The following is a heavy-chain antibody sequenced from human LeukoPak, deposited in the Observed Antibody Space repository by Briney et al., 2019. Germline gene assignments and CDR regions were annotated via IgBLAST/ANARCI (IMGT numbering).Heavy chain of an antibody. Sequence: GGSLRLSCAASGFTFSSYGMNWVRQAPGKGLEWVSYISSSGSTIYYADSVKGRFTISRDNAKNSLYLQMNSLRAGDTAVYYCARDQGFYYYYMNVWGKGTTVTVSS. V-gene: IGHV3-48*03. J-gene: IGHJ6*03. CDR3: ARDQGFYYYYMNV. CDR2: ISSSGSTI. CDR1: GFTFSSYG.